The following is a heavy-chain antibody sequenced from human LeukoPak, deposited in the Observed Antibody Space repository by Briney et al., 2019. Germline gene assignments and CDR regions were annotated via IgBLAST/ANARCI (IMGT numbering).Heavy chain of an antibody. Sequence: GGSLSLSCVPCGLTYSDAGMSGVREAPGEGLEWVGRIKSKIDGGTIDYGAPVKGRFTISRDDSRNTLYLQMNSLKTEDTAVYYCTTRRQDGCWGQGTLVTVS. CDR3: TTRRQDGC. CDR2: IKSKIDGGTI. CDR1: GLTYSDAG. D-gene: IGHD6-25*01. J-gene: IGHJ4*02. V-gene: IGHV3-15*01.